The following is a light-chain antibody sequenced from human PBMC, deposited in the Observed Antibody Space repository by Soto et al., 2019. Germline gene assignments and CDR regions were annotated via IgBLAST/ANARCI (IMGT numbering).Light chain of an antibody. Sequence: QSALTQPPSASGTPGQSVTIPCTGTSSDVGDYNYVSWYQQHPGKAPKLMIYEVSRRPSGVPDRFSGSKSGNTASLTVSGLQAEDEADYYCCSFTSSNTHVFGTGTKLTVL. CDR2: EVS. CDR1: SSDVGDYNY. J-gene: IGLJ1*01. CDR3: CSFTSSNTHV. V-gene: IGLV2-8*01.